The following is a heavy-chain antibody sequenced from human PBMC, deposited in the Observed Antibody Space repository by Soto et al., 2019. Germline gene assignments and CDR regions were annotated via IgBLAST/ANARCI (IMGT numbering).Heavy chain of an antibody. CDR3: AREGIAETGPNYYDF. CDR1: GFTFKHNA. J-gene: IGHJ4*02. D-gene: IGHD6-13*01. V-gene: IGHV3-30-3*01. CDR2: ISYDGSTK. Sequence: QVQLVESGGGVVQPGRSLTIFCTASGFTFKHNAMHWIRQAPAKGLEWVADISYDGSTKNEEDAVNGRITITRDNTKNTHPLQMSALKGEDTATYYCAREGIAETGPNYYDFWGQGTLVAVSS.